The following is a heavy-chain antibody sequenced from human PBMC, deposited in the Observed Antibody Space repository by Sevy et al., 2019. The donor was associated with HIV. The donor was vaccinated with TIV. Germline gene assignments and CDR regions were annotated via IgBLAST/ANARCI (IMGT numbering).Heavy chain of an antibody. CDR3: ASLVGNSWFDS. CDR2: TYYRSKWQA. Sequence: SETLSLTCDISGDSVSSISATWNWIRLSPSGGLEWLGRTYYRSKWQADYEVSLKSRLNINPDTSKNQFSLQLNSVTPEDTAVYYCASLVGNSWFDSWGQGSLVTVSS. D-gene: IGHD2-21*01. J-gene: IGHJ5*01. V-gene: IGHV6-1*01. CDR1: GDSVSSISAT.